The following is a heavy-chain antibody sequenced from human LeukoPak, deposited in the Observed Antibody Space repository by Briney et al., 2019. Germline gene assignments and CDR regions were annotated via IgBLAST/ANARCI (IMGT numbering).Heavy chain of an antibody. CDR1: GFTFSSYS. CDR2: ISSSSSYI. V-gene: IGHV3-21*01. J-gene: IGHJ4*02. D-gene: IGHD6-19*01. CDR3: ATPATQYSSGWDQTFDY. Sequence: GGSLRLSCAASGFTFSSYSMNWVRQAPGKGLEWVSSISSSSSYIYYADSVKGRFTISRDNAKSSLYLQMNSLRAEDTAVYYCATPATQYSSGWDQTFDYWGQGTLVTVSS.